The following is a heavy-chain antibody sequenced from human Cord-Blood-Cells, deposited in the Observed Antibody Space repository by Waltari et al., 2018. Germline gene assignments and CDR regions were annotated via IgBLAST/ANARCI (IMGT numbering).Heavy chain of an antibody. CDR2: IYYSGST. D-gene: IGHD2-2*01. V-gene: IGHV4-59*11. CDR3: ARAPKGGQLLNWFDP. CDR1: GGSISSHY. J-gene: IGHJ5*02. Sequence: QVQLQESGPGLVKPSATLSLTCPVSGGSISSHYWRWIRQPPGKGLEWIGYIYYSGSTNYNPSLKSRVTISVDTSKNQFSLKLSSVTAADTAVYYCARAPKGGQLLNWFDPWGQGTLVTVSS.